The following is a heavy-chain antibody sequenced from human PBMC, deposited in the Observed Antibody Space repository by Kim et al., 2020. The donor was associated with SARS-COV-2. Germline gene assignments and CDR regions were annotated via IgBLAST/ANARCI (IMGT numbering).Heavy chain of an antibody. D-gene: IGHD6-13*01. Sequence: DSAKGRFSTSRDNSKISLYLQINSLRADDTAIYYCARVGPDITALASLDYWGQGTLVTVSS. J-gene: IGHJ4*02. CDR3: ARVGPDITALASLDY. V-gene: IGHV3-30*07.